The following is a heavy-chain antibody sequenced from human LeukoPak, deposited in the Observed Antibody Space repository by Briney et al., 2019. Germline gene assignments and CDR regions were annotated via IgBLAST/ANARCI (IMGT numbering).Heavy chain of an antibody. V-gene: IGHV5-51*01. CDR3: ARPGIVGATAYFDY. D-gene: IGHD1-26*01. J-gene: IGHJ4*02. Sequence: GESLKISCKGSGYSFTNYWIGWVRQMPGKGLKWMGIIYPGDSDARYSPSFQGQVTISADKSISTAYLQWSSLEASDTAMYYCARPGIVGATAYFDYWGQGTLVTVSS. CDR1: GYSFTNYW. CDR2: IYPGDSDA.